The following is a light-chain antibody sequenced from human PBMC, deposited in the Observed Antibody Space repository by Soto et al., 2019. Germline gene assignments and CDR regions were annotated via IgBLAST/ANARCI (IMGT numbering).Light chain of an antibody. CDR3: CLYGKGNIYV. V-gene: IGLV2-23*01. CDR2: ENN. J-gene: IGLJ1*01. CDR1: SSDVGNYNV. Sequence: QSALTQPASVSGSPGQSITISCAGTSSDVGNYNVVSWYQQHPGKAPKLMIYENNKRPSGVSNLFSGSRSGNTASLTIAGLQAEDVADYHCCLYGKGNIYVFGPGTKVTVL.